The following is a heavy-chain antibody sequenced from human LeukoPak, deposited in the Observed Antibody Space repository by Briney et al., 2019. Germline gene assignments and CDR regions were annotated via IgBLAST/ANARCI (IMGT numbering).Heavy chain of an antibody. J-gene: IGHJ4*02. CDR2: IYYSGST. Sequence: SETLSLTCTVSGGSISSSSYYWGWIRQPPGKGLEWIGSIYYSGSTYYNPTLKSRVTISVDTSKNQFSLKLSSVTAADTAVYYCARFYYDTPYWGQGTLVTVSS. V-gene: IGHV4-39*01. D-gene: IGHD3-22*01. CDR3: ARFYYDTPY. CDR1: GGSISSSSYY.